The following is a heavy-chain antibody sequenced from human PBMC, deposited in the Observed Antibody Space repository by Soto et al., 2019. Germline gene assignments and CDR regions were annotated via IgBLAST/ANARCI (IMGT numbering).Heavy chain of an antibody. V-gene: IGHV1-18*01. Sequence: ASVKVSCKPSGYTFTSYGVTWVRQAPGQGLEWVGWINTYNGATNYAQKLQGRVTMTKDTSTNTAYMELRSLTSDDTAVYFCASWFDPWGQGTLVTVSS. CDR2: INTYNGAT. CDR3: ASWFDP. J-gene: IGHJ5*02. CDR1: GYTFTSYG.